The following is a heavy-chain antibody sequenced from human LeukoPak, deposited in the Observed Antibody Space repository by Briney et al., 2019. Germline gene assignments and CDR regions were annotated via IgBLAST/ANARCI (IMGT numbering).Heavy chain of an antibody. CDR3: ARELDAFDI. J-gene: IGHJ3*02. Sequence: GGSLRLSCAASGFTFNIYSMNWVRQAPGKRLEWVSSISSSGGYIYYADSVKGRFTISRDNAKNSLFLQMNSLRAEDTAVYYCARELDAFDIWGQGTMVTVSS. CDR1: GFTFNIYS. CDR2: ISSSGGYI. V-gene: IGHV3-21*01.